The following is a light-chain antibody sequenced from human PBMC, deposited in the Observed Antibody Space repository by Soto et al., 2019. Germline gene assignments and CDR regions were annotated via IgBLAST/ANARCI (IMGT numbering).Light chain of an antibody. CDR3: KQYGDWPPET. J-gene: IGKJ2*01. Sequence: EVVLTQSPATLSVSPGDRATLSCRASQSVSRNLAWYQQKPGQAPRLLIYVASTRDTGVPARFSVIRSATAFTLSISSLQSEDVAVYSCKQYGDWPPETFGQGXKXXI. V-gene: IGKV3-15*01. CDR2: VAS. CDR1: QSVSRN.